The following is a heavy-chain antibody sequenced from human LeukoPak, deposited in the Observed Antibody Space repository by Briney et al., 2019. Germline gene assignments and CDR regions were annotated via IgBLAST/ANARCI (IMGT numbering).Heavy chain of an antibody. Sequence: ASVKVSCKASGGTFSSYAISWVRQAPGRGLEWMGGIIPIFGTANYAQKFQGRVTITADESTSTAYMELSSLRSEDTAVYYCARGCNYDFWSGHIYYYGMDVWGQGTTVTVSS. J-gene: IGHJ6*02. V-gene: IGHV1-69*01. CDR3: ARGCNYDFWSGHIYYYGMDV. CDR1: GGTFSSYA. CDR2: IIPIFGTA. D-gene: IGHD3-3*01.